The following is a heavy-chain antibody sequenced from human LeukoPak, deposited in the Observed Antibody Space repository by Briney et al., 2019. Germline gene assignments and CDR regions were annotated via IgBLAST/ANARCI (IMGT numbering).Heavy chain of an antibody. CDR2: SHYTGTS. CDR1: GVSISSYY. CDR3: VRHIGGTTSDY. J-gene: IGHJ4*02. Sequence: SETLSLTCAVSGVSISSYYLSWIRQPPGKGLEWIGYSHYTGTSNYNSSLQSRVTMSVDTSRNQFSLKLTSVTAADTAVYYCVRHIGGTTSDYWGQGTLVTVSS. D-gene: IGHD1-7*01. V-gene: IGHV4-59*08.